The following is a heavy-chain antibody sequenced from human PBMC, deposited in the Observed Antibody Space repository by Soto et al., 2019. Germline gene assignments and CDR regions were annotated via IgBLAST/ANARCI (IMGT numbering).Heavy chain of an antibody. CDR2: IYYSGST. J-gene: IGHJ5*02. D-gene: IGHD3-3*01. V-gene: IGHV4-59*01. CDR3: AREIDFWSGYYGSVRWFDP. Sequence: SETLSLTCTVSGGSISSYYWSWIWQPPGKGLEWIGYIYYSGSTNYNPSLKSRVTISVDTSKNQFSLKLSSVTAADTAVYYCAREIDFWSGYYGSVRWFDPWGQGTLVTVSS. CDR1: GGSISSYY.